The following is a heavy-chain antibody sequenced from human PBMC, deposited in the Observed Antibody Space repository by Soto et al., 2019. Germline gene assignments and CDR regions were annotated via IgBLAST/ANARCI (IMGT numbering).Heavy chain of an antibody. D-gene: IGHD3-16*01. CDR3: ARGPMITFGGVISWFDP. V-gene: IGHV1-46*01. CDR1: GYTFTSYY. CDR2: INPSGGST. Sequence: ASVKVSCKASGYTFTSYYMHWVRQAPGQGLEWMGIINPSGGSTSYAQKFQGRVTMTRDTSTSTVYMELSSLRSEDTAVYYCARGPMITFGGVISWFDPWGQGTLVTVSS. J-gene: IGHJ5*02.